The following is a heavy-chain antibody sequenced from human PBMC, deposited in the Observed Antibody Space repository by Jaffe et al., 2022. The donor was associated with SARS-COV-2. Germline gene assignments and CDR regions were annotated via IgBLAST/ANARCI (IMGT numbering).Heavy chain of an antibody. D-gene: IGHD3-10*01. CDR2: IFSNDEK. Sequence: QVTLKESGPVLVKPTETLTLTCTVSGFSLSNARMGVSWIRQPPGKALEWLAHIFSNDEKSYSTSLKSRLTISKDTSKSQVVLTMTNMDPVDTATYYCARVFGELLGDGFVEYYFDYWGQGTLVTVSS. J-gene: IGHJ4*02. CDR3: ARVFGELLGDGFVEYYFDY. V-gene: IGHV2-26*01. CDR1: GFSLSNARMG.